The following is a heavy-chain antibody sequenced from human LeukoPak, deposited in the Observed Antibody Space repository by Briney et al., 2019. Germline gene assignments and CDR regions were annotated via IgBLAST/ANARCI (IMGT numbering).Heavy chain of an antibody. J-gene: IGHJ3*02. CDR3: ARTSWSGGSCSTKGAFDI. CDR1: GYTFTGYY. Sequence: ASVKVSCKASGYTFTGYYMHWVRQAPGQGLEWMGWINPNSGGTNYAQKFQGWVTMTRDTSISTAYMELSRLRSDDTAVYYCARTSWSGGSCSTKGAFDIWGQGTMVTVSS. V-gene: IGHV1-2*04. CDR2: INPNSGGT. D-gene: IGHD2-15*01.